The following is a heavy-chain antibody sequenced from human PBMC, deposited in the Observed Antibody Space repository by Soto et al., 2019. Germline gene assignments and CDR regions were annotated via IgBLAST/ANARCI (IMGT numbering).Heavy chain of an antibody. Sequence: QVQLQESGPGLVKPSQTLSLTCTVSGGSISSGGYYWSWIRQHPGKGLEWIGYIYYSGSTYYNTSLKSRVNISVDTSKNQFSLKLSSVTAADTAVYYCARDRDSGYDPENWGQGTMVTDS. J-gene: IGHJ4*02. V-gene: IGHV4-31*03. D-gene: IGHD5-12*01. CDR1: GGSISSGGYY. CDR3: ARDRDSGYDPEN. CDR2: IYYSGST.